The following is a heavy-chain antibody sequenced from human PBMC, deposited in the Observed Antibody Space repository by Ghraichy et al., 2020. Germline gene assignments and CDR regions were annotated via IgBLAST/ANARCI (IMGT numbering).Heavy chain of an antibody. CDR3: ARAGPAGTFMSYYYYYYMDV. J-gene: IGHJ6*03. CDR2: IYYSGST. D-gene: IGHD6-13*01. V-gene: IGHV4-59*01. Sequence: SETLSLTCTVSGGSISSYYWSWIRQPPGKGLEWIGYIYYSGSTNYNPSLKSRVTISVDTSKNQFSLKLSSVTAADTAVYYCARAGPAGTFMSYYYYYYMDVWGKGTTVTVSS. CDR1: GGSISSYY.